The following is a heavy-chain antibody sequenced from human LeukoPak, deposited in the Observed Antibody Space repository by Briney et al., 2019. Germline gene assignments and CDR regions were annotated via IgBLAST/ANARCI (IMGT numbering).Heavy chain of an antibody. J-gene: IGHJ4*02. Sequence: SETLSLTCTVSGGSISSYYWSWIRQPPGKGLEWIGYIYYSGSTNYNPSLKSRVTISVDTSKNQFSLKLSSVTAADTAVYYCARGSYYGSGSYYNPGFNYFDYWGQGTLVTVSS. V-gene: IGHV4-59*01. CDR2: IYYSGST. D-gene: IGHD3-10*01. CDR3: ARGSYYGSGSYYNPGFNYFDY. CDR1: GGSISSYY.